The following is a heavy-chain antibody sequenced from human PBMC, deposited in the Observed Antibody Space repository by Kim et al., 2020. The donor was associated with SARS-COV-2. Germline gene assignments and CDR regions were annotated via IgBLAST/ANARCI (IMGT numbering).Heavy chain of an antibody. CDR2: IYSKTTGGTP. CDR1: AFTFNDAW. J-gene: IGHJ4*02. Sequence: GGSLRLSCAASAFTFNDAWMSWVRQAPGKGLEWVGRIYSKTTGGTPDYAAPVEGRFTISRDDSKNTLYLQMNSLKTEDTAGYYCTAGPIDYWGQGTLVTVSS. CDR3: TAGPIDY. V-gene: IGHV3-15*01.